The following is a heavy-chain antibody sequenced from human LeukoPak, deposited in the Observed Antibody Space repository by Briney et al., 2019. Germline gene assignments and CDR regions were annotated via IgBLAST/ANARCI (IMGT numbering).Heavy chain of an antibody. V-gene: IGHV1-18*01. CDR2: ISAYNGNT. Sequence: GASVKVSSKASGYTFTSYGISWVRQAPRQRLEWMGWISAYNGNTNYAQKLQGRVTMTTDTSTSTAYMELRSLRSDDTAVYYCARDMVRGVITPSDAFDIWGQGTMVTVSS. CDR1: GYTFTSYG. D-gene: IGHD3-10*01. J-gene: IGHJ3*02. CDR3: ARDMVRGVITPSDAFDI.